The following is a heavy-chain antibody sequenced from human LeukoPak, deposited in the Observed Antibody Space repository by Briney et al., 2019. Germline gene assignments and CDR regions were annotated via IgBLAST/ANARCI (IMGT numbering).Heavy chain of an antibody. CDR2: IYYSGST. CDR3: AGLVAARRSYYYYGMAV. CDR1: GGSISSYY. D-gene: IGHD6-6*01. J-gene: IGHJ6*02. V-gene: IGHV4-59*01. Sequence: SETLSLTCTVSGGSISSYYWSWIRQPPGKGLEWSGYIYYSGSTNYNPSLKSRVTISVDTSKNQFSLKLSSVTAADTAVYYCAGLVAARRSYYYYGMAVWGQGTTVTVSS.